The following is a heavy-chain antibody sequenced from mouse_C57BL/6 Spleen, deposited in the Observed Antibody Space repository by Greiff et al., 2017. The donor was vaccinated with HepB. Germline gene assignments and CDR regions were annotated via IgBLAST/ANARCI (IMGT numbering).Heavy chain of an antibody. Sequence: EVQLVESGGGLVKPGGSLKLSCAASGFTFSDYGMHWVRQAPEKGLEWVAYISSGSSTIYYADTVKGRFTISRDNAKNNLFLQMTSLRSEDTAMYYYARNYYGSSYWYFDVGGTGTTVTVSS. CDR1: GFTFSDYG. J-gene: IGHJ1*03. V-gene: IGHV5-17*01. CDR2: ISSGSSTI. CDR3: ARNYYGSSYWYFDV. D-gene: IGHD1-1*01.